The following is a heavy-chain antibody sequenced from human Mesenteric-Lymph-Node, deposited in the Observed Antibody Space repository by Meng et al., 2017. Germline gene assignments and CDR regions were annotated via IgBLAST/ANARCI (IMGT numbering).Heavy chain of an antibody. D-gene: IGHD5-12*01. J-gene: IGHJ6*01. CDR1: GFTFSNAW. CDR2: IKHDGSEK. CDR3: ARDPGFSRTWLFYYALDV. Sequence: GESLKISCAASGFTFSNAWMSWVRQAPGKGLEWVANIKHDGSEKNYGDSVKGRFTISRDNAKNSLYLQMNSLRAEDTAVYYCARDPGFSRTWLFYYALDVWGQGNTV. V-gene: IGHV3-7*01.